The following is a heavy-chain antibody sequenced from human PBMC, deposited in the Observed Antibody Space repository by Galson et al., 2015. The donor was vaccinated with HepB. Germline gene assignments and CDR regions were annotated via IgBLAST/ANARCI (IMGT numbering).Heavy chain of an antibody. V-gene: IGHV1-8*01. CDR1: GYTFRTYD. J-gene: IGHJ4*02. Sequence: SVKVSCKASGYTFRTYDINWVRQATGQGLEWMGWMNPNSGNTKYAQNFQGRVTMTRDTSVNTAYMEIRGLRPGDTAIYYCARVRRDEGRYAALDHWGQGTLVTVSS. D-gene: IGHD3-16*01. CDR2: MNPNSGNT. CDR3: ARVRRDEGRYAALDH.